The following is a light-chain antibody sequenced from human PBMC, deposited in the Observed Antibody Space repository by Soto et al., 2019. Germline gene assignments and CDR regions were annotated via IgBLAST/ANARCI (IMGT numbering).Light chain of an antibody. CDR3: QRYSRTFWT. CDR1: QSISSSY. CDR2: GAS. Sequence: EIVLTQSPGTLSLSPGERTTLSCRASQSISSSYLAWYQQKPGQAPRLLVYGASSRATGISDRFSGSGSGTDFTLTISRLEPEDFALYYCQRYSRTFWTLGEGTKVEIK. J-gene: IGKJ1*01. V-gene: IGKV3-20*01.